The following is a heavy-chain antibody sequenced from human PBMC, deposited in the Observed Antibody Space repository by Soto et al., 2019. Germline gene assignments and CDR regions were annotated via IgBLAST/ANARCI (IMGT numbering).Heavy chain of an antibody. CDR2: IYWDDDK. Sequence: SGPTLVNPTQTLALTCTFSGFSLSTSGLGVGWIRQPPGKALEWLALIYWDDDKRYSPSLKSRLTITKDTSKNQVVLTMTNMDPVDTATYYCAHIMIQQWLVLENWFDPWGQGTLVTVSS. D-gene: IGHD6-19*01. V-gene: IGHV2-5*02. J-gene: IGHJ5*02. CDR1: GFSLSTSGLG. CDR3: AHIMIQQWLVLENWFDP.